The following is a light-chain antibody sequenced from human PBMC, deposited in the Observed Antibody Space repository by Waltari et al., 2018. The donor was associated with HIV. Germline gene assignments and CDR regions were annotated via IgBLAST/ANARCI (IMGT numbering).Light chain of an antibody. CDR3: AAWDDSLNAYV. Sequence: QSVLTQTPSASGTPGQRVIVSCSGSSPTIGSNTVNWYQQLPGAAPRLLIHSLDQRPSGVPDRFSGSKSGASASLAISGLQSEDEADYYCAAWDDSLNAYVFGGGTKVTVL. J-gene: IGLJ1*01. V-gene: IGLV1-44*01. CDR1: SPTIGSNT. CDR2: SLD.